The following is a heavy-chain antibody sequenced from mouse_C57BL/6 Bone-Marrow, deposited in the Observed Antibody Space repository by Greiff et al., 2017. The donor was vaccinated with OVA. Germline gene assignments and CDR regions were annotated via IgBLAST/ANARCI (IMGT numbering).Heavy chain of an antibody. CDR3: TYYYGSSYFDY. J-gene: IGHJ2*01. Sequence: EVQLQQSGAELVRPGASVKLSCTASGFNIKDDYMHWVKQRPEQGLEWIGWIDPENGDSEYASKFQGKAIITADTSSNTAYLQLSSLTSENTAVYYCTYYYGSSYFDYWGQGTTLTVSS. CDR1: GFNIKDDY. D-gene: IGHD1-1*01. CDR2: IDPENGDS. V-gene: IGHV14-4*01.